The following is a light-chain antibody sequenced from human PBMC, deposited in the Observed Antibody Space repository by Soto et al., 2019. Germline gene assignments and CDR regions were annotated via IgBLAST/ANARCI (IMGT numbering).Light chain of an antibody. V-gene: IGLV1-51*01. J-gene: IGLJ3*02. Sequence: QSVLTQPPSVSAAPGQRVTISCSGSSSNIGDNYVSWYQQVPGTAPKLLILDSDKRPSGIPDRFSGSKSGTSATLGVPGLQTGDEADYYCGTWENSLPGGVFGGGTKLTVL. CDR3: GTWENSLPGGV. CDR2: DSD. CDR1: SSNIGDNY.